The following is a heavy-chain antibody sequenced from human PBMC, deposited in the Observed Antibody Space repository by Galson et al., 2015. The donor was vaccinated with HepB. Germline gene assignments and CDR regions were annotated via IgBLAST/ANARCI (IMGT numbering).Heavy chain of an antibody. V-gene: IGHV1-69*13. J-gene: IGHJ4*02. CDR2: TVPLFGTP. CDR1: GGTLRNHA. CDR3: ATNRAYDSAYFDF. D-gene: IGHD3-3*01. Sequence: SVKVSCKASGGTLRNHAISWVRQAPGQGLEWMGGTVPLFGTPNYAQRFRGRVTINADESTGSTYMELSSLRSEDSAIYYCATNRAYDSAYFDFWGQGTLVIVSS.